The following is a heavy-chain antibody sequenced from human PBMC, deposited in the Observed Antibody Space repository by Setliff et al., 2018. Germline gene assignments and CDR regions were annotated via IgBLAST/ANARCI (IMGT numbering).Heavy chain of an antibody. CDR1: GGSLSADYY. CDR3: VRALLWSGEGRFDP. Sequence: SETLSLTCTVSGGSLSADYYWSWIRQPAGKGLEWIGHVHPDGSTNFNPSLYSRVVISVDTSKNQFSLKLTSVTAADTAVYYCVRALLWSGEGRFDPWGQGTLVTVSS. D-gene: IGHD2-15*01. CDR2: VHPDGST. V-gene: IGHV4-61*09. J-gene: IGHJ5*02.